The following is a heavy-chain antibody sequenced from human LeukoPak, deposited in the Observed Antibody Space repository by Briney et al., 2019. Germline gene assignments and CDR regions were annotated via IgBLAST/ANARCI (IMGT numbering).Heavy chain of an antibody. D-gene: IGHD6-19*01. V-gene: IGHV3-30-3*01. Sequence: QPGGSLRLSCAASGFTFSSYAMPGARQAPGKGWEGGAVISYDGSNKYYADSVKGRFTISRDNSKNTLYLQMNSLRAEDTAVYYCARSGYSSGWYEVDYWGQGTLVTVSS. CDR2: ISYDGSNK. J-gene: IGHJ4*02. CDR1: GFTFSSYA. CDR3: ARSGYSSGWYEVDY.